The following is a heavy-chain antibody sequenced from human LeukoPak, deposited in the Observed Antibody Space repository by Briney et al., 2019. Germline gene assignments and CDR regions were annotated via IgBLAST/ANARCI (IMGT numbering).Heavy chain of an antibody. D-gene: IGHD3-3*01. V-gene: IGHV1-18*01. Sequence: ASVKVSCKASGYTFTSYGISWVRQAPGQGLEWMGWISAYNGNTNYAQKLQGRVTMTTDTSTSTAYMELRSLRSEDTAVYYCAREFITIFGVVRGFDYWGQGTLVTVSS. CDR2: ISAYNGNT. CDR1: GYTFTSYG. J-gene: IGHJ4*02. CDR3: AREFITIFGVVRGFDY.